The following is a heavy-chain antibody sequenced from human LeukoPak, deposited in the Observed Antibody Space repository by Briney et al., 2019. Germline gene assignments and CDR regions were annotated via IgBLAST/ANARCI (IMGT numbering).Heavy chain of an antibody. V-gene: IGHV3-48*04. J-gene: IGHJ4*02. D-gene: IGHD3-3*01. CDR1: GFTFSSYS. CDR2: ISSSSSTI. CDR3: ARDHQEDSWSGYYFNY. Sequence: GGSLRLSCAASGFTFSSYSMNWVRQAPGKGLEWVSYISSSSSTIYYADSVKGRFTISRDNAKNSLYLQMNSLRAEDTAVYYCARDHQEDSWSGYYFNYWGQGTLVTVSS.